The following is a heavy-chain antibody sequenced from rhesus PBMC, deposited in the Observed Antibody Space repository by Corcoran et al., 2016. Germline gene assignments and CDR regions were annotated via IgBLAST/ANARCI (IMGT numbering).Heavy chain of an antibody. CDR2: INGKTENS. D-gene: IGHD2-21*01. CDR1: GGSFNTHW. Sequence: QVQLQESGPGLVKPSETLSLTCAVSGGSFNTHWWTWIPQPPGKGLGWIGEINGKTENSLYTPSLKSRVTISKDASNNQFSLKLNSVTAADTAVYYCARYGCPIGGGCYFFDYWGQGVLVTVSS. V-gene: IGHV4-80*01. J-gene: IGHJ4*01. CDR3: ARYGCPIGGGCYFFDY.